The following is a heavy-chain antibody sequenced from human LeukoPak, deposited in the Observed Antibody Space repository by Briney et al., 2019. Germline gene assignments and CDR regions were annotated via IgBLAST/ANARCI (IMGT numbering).Heavy chain of an antibody. V-gene: IGHV4-61*02. J-gene: IGHJ3*02. CDR3: ASQGAFWSGPLGINI. D-gene: IGHD3-3*01. CDR2: IYTSGST. Sequence: SETLSLTCTVSGGSISSGSYYWSWIRQPAGKGLEWIGRIYTSGSTNYNPSLKSRVTISVDTSKNQFSLKLSSVTAADTAVYYCASQGAFWSGPLGINIWGQGTMVTVSS. CDR1: GGSISSGSYY.